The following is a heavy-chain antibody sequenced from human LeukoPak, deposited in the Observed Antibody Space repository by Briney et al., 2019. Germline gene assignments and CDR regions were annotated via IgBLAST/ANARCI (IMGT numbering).Heavy chain of an antibody. Sequence: GGSLRLSCAASGLTFNSHWMRCVRQPPGKGLEWVAMINGDGSEKNYVDSVKGLFTISRENAKNSLYLQMNNLRAEVMGVYYCVTGGGAYWGQGTLVTVS. CDR2: INGDGSEK. V-gene: IGHV3-7*01. CDR1: GLTFNSHW. D-gene: IGHD3-16*01. CDR3: VTGGGAY. J-gene: IGHJ4*02.